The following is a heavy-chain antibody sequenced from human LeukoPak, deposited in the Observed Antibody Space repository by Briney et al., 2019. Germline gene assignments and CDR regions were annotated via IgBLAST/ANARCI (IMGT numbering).Heavy chain of an antibody. J-gene: IGHJ4*02. CDR2: ISGSGGNT. D-gene: IGHD3-22*01. CDR3: AKSGNELEGGGYNPFDY. Sequence: GGSLRLSCAASGFTFSTYAMSWVRQAPGKGLEWVSAISGSGGNTYYADSVKGRFTISRDNSKNTLYLQMNSLRAEDTVVYYCAKSGNELEGGGYNPFDYWGQGTLVTVSS. CDR1: GFTFSTYA. V-gene: IGHV3-23*01.